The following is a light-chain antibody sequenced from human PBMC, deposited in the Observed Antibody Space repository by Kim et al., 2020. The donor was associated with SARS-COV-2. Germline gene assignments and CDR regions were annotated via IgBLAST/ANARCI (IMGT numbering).Light chain of an antibody. V-gene: IGLV1-44*01. Sequence: WLTMSGVGSTANIGGNTENWYQQLRGTAPKLLIYSDTQRPSGVPDRFSSSKSGTPASLAISGLQSEDEADYYCAAWDDSLNPHVVFGGGTQLTVL. J-gene: IGLJ2*01. CDR1: TANIGGNT. CDR2: SDT. CDR3: AAWDDSLNPHVV.